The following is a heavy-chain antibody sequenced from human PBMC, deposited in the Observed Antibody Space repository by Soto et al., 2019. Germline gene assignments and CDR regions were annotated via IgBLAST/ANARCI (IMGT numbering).Heavy chain of an antibody. CDR3: ARHSSGWFKDDYYYGMDV. CDR1: GGSISSGDYY. V-gene: IGHV4-30-4*01. CDR2: IYYSGST. D-gene: IGHD6-19*01. Sequence: SETLSLTCTVSGGSISSGDYYLSWIRQPPGKGLEWIGYIYYSGSTYYNPSLKSRVTISVDTSKNQFSLKLSSVTAADTAVYYCARHSSGWFKDDYYYGMDVWGQGTTVTVSS. J-gene: IGHJ6*02.